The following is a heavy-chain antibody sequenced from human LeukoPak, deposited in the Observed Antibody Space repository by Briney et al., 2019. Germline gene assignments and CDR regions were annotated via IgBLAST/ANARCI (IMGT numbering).Heavy chain of an antibody. CDR3: ASRYSSGRFGPYNWFDP. J-gene: IGHJ5*02. CDR2: MNPNSGNT. D-gene: IGHD6-19*01. V-gene: IGHV1-8*01. CDR1: GYTFTSYD. Sequence: ASVKVSCKASGYTFTSYDINWVRQATGQGLEWMGWMNPNSGNTGYAQKFQGRVTMTRNTSISTAYMELSSLRSEDTAVYYCASRYSSGRFGPYNWFDPSGQGTLVTVSS.